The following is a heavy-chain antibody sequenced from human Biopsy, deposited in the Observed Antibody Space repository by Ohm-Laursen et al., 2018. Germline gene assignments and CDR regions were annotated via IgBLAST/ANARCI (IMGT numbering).Heavy chain of an antibody. Sequence: SLRLSCAAFAFTFSGYSMNWVRQAPGRGLEWVSYINVYSNKKYYADSVKGRFIVSRDNDKNSLYLQMNSLRAEDTAVYHCARSPGRDRMDVWGQGTTVSVSS. V-gene: IGHV3-48*04. CDR2: INVYSNKK. CDR3: ARSPGRDRMDV. CDR1: AFTFSGYS. D-gene: IGHD1-14*01. J-gene: IGHJ6*02.